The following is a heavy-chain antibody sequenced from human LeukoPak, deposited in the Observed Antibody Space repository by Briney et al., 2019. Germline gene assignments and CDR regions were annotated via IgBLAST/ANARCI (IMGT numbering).Heavy chain of an antibody. V-gene: IGHV3-30*18. CDR1: GFTFSSYG. D-gene: IGHD3-10*01. Sequence: QPGGSLRLSCAASGFTFSSYGMHWVRQAPGKGLEWVAVTSYDGSNKYYANSVKGRFTISRDNSKNTLYLQMNSLRVEDTAVYYCAKDRGAGVDPWGQGTLVTVSS. J-gene: IGHJ5*02. CDR3: AKDRGAGVDP. CDR2: TSYDGSNK.